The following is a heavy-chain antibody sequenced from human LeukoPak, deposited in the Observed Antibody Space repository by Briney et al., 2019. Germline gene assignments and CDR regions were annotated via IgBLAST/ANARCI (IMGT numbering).Heavy chain of an antibody. CDR3: ARASRPTVTIDPYQFDC. CDR1: GFTFTVYY. D-gene: IGHD4-17*01. V-gene: IGHV1-2*02. Sequence: ASVKVCCNASGFTFTVYYLHWVRQAPGQGLEWMGWIYPNSGGTNYPQNFQDRVTMTRDTSISTAYMELSRLRSDDTAVYYCARASRPTVTIDPYQFDCWGQGTLVTVSS. CDR2: IYPNSGGT. J-gene: IGHJ4*02.